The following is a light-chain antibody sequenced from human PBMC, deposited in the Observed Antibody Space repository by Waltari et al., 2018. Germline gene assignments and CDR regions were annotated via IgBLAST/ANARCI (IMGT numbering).Light chain of an antibody. CDR1: QDISKY. Sequence: DIQMTQSPSSLSASVGDRVTITCRASQDISKYLAWYQQKPGKAPRLLIYCASTLQSGVPSRFSGSGSETDFTLTISGLHPEDFATYYCQKYNSARWTFGQGTKVDIK. CDR3: QKYNSARWT. CDR2: CAS. V-gene: IGKV1-27*01. J-gene: IGKJ1*01.